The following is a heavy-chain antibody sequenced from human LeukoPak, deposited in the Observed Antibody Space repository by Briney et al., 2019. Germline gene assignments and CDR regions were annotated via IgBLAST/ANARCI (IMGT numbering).Heavy chain of an antibody. J-gene: IGHJ4*02. CDR3: ARDGPEEMVDLDY. D-gene: IGHD2-8*01. V-gene: IGHV1-2*02. Sequence: ASVTVSCKASGYTFTDYYIHWVRQAPGQGLEWMGWIKSNSGGTNCAQKFQGRVTMTRDTSISAAFMELSRLRSDDTAVYFCARDGPEEMVDLDYWGQGTLVTVSS. CDR1: GYTFTDYY. CDR2: IKSNSGGT.